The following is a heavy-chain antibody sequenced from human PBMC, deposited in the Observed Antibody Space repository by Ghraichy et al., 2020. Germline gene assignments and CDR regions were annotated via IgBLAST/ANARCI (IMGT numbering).Heavy chain of an antibody. D-gene: IGHD3-3*01. V-gene: IGHV1-18*01. CDR1: GYTFTSYG. J-gene: IGHJ4*02. Sequence: ASVKVSCKASGYTFTSYGISWLRQAPGQGLEWMGWISAHNGDRKYVQKFQDRVTMTIDTSTSTAYMELRSLQSDDTAVYYCAREALGVRFWGSEYWGQGTLFTVSS. CDR3: AREALGVRFWGSEY. CDR2: ISAHNGDR.